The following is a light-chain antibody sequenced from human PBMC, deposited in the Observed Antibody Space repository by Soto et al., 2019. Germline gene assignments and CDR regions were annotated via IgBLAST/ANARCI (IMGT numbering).Light chain of an antibody. V-gene: IGKV1-39*01. Sequence: DIPMTQSPSSLSASVGDRVTITCRASQSISSYLNWYQQKPGKAPKLLIYAASSLQSGVPSRFSGSGSGTDFTLTISSLQPEDFATYYYQQSYSTPTFGPGTKVDIK. CDR2: AAS. J-gene: IGKJ3*01. CDR3: QQSYSTPT. CDR1: QSISSY.